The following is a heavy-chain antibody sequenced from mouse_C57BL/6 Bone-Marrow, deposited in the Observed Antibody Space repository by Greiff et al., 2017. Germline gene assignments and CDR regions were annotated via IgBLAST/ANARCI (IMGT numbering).Heavy chain of an antibody. CDR2: ISDGGSYT. CDR1: GFTFSSYA. J-gene: IGHJ2*01. Sequence: DVHLVESGGGLVKPGGSLKLSCAASGFTFSSYAMSWVRQTPEKRLEWVATISDGGSYTYYPDNVKGRFTISRDNAKNNLYLQMSHLKSEDTAMYYCARADYWGQGTTLTVSS. V-gene: IGHV5-4*01. CDR3: ARADY.